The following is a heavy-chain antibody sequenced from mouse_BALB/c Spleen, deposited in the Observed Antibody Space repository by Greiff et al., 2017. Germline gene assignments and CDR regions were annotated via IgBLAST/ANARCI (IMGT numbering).Heavy chain of an antibody. V-gene: IGHV14-3*02. D-gene: IGHD2-3*01. Sequence: VQLQQSGAELVKPGASVKLSCTASGFNIKDTYMHWVKQRPEQGLEWIGRIDPANGNTKYDPKFQGKATITADTSSNTAYLQLSSLTSEDTAVYYCARSWLLRESYFDYWGQGTTLTVSS. CDR1: GFNIKDTY. CDR3: ARSWLLRESYFDY. CDR2: IDPANGNT. J-gene: IGHJ2*01.